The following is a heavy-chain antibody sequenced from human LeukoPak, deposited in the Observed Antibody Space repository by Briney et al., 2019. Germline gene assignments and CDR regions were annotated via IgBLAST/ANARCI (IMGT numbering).Heavy chain of an antibody. V-gene: IGHV1-24*01. D-gene: IGHD2-2*02. CDR2: FDPEDGET. CDR1: GYTLTELS. Sequence: ASVKVSCKVSGYTLTELSMHWVRQAPGKGLEWMGGFDPEDGETIYAQKFQGRVTITADKSTSTAYMELSSLRSEDTAVYYCARDQRYSSYTDSFDIWGQGTMLTVSS. CDR3: ARDQRYSSYTDSFDI. J-gene: IGHJ3*02.